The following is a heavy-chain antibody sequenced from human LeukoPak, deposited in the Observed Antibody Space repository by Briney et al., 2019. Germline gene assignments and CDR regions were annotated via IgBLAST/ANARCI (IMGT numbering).Heavy chain of an antibody. V-gene: IGHV3-48*04. Sequence: GGSLRLSCAASEFTFSSYSMNWVRQAPGKGLEWVSYISSSGSTIYYADSVKGRFTISRDNAKNSLYLQMNSLRAEDTAVYYCARDGYCSSTSCYYYYYYGMDVWGQGTTVTVSS. CDR3: ARDGYCSSTSCYYYYYYGMDV. J-gene: IGHJ6*02. CDR2: ISSSGSTI. D-gene: IGHD2-2*03. CDR1: EFTFSSYS.